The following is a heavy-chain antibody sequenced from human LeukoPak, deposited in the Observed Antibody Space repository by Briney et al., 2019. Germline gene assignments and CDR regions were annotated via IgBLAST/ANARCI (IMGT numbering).Heavy chain of an antibody. CDR1: GFTFSGFS. Sequence: GGSLRLSCTASGFTFSGFSMHWVRQAPGKGLEWLSYISTSSHSTYYADSVKGRCTISRDNAKNTLFLDMHSLRPGDSAVYYCARSAVRGVACDYWGQGTLLTVSS. CDR3: ARSAVRGVACDY. J-gene: IGHJ4*02. V-gene: IGHV3-48*01. CDR2: ISTSSHST. D-gene: IGHD3-10*01.